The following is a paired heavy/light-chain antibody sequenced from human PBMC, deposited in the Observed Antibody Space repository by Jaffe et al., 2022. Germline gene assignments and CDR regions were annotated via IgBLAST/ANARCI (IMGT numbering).Heavy chain of an antibody. D-gene: IGHD3-22*01. Sequence: QVQLVQSGAEVKKPGSSVKVSCKASGGTFSSYTISWVRQAPGQGLEWMGRIIPILGIANYAQKFQGRVTITADKSTSTAYMELSSLRSEDTAVYYCARTPLYDSSGYYEYYFDYWGQGTLVTVSS. V-gene: IGHV1-69*02. CDR1: GGTFSSYT. CDR3: ARTPLYDSSGYYEYYFDY. CDR2: IIPILGIA. J-gene: IGHJ4*02.
Light chain of an antibody. V-gene: IGLV3-25*03. CDR2: KDS. J-gene: IGLJ3*02. Sequence: SYELTQPPSVSVSPGQTARITCSGDALPKQYAYWYQQKPGQAPVLVIYKDSERPSGIPERFSGSSSGTTVTLTISGVQAEDEADYYCQSADSSGLPTVFGGGTKLTVL. CDR1: ALPKQY. CDR3: QSADSSGLPTV.